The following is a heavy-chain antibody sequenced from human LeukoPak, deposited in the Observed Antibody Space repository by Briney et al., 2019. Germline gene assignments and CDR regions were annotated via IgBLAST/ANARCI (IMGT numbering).Heavy chain of an antibody. J-gene: IGHJ4*02. D-gene: IGHD1-1*01. CDR2: ISYDGSNK. CDR1: GFTFSSYA. Sequence: HPGGSLRLSCAASGFTFSSYAMHWVRQAPGKGLEWVAVISYDGSNKYYADSVKGRFTISRDNSKNTLYLQMNSLRAEDTAVYYWARATLMTGTLETYFDYWGQGTLVTVSS. V-gene: IGHV3-30*01. CDR3: ARATLMTGTLETYFDY.